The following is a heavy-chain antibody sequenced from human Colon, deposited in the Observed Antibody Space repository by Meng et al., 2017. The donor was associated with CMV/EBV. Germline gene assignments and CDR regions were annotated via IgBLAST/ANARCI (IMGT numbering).Heavy chain of an antibody. CDR3: ARNARGSGY. CDR1: GFTFSSYG. D-gene: IGHD3-10*01. J-gene: IGHJ4*02. CDR2: IRYDGSNK. Sequence: GESLKISCAASGFTFSSYGMHWVRQAPGKGLEWVAFIRYDGSNKYYGDSVKGRFTISRDNAKNSLFLQMNSLRAEDTAMYYCARNARGSGYWGQGTLVTVSS. V-gene: IGHV3-30*02.